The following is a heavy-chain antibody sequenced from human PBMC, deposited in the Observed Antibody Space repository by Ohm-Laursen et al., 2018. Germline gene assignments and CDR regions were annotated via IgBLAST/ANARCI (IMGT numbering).Heavy chain of an antibody. CDR3: ARPYFDSSGLDY. D-gene: IGHD3-22*01. V-gene: IGHV3-23*01. Sequence: SLRLSCAASGFTFSSYGMTWVRQAPGKGLEWVSAISDSGGSAYYADSVQGRFTISRDNSKNTLYLQMNSLRAEDTAVYYCARPYFDSSGLDYWGQGTLVTVSS. CDR2: ISDSGGSA. J-gene: IGHJ4*02. CDR1: GFTFSSYG.